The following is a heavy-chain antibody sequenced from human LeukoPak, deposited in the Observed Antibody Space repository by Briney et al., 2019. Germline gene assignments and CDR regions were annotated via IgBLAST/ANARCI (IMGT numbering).Heavy chain of an antibody. CDR3: AKALIVVVINDAFDI. CDR2: ISYDGSNK. CDR1: GFTFSSYG. J-gene: IGHJ3*02. Sequence: GGSLRLSCAASGFTFSSYGMPWVRQAPGKGLEWVAVISYDGSNKYYADSVKGRFTISRDNSKNTLYLQMNSLRAEDTAVYYCAKALIVVVINDAFDIWGQGTMVTVSS. V-gene: IGHV3-30*18. D-gene: IGHD3-22*01.